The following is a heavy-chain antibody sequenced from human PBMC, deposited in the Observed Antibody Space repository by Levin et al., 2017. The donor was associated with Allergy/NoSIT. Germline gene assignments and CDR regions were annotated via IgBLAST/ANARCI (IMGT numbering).Heavy chain of an antibody. J-gene: IGHJ4*02. CDR2: INPNSGGT. CDR1: GYTFTGYY. CDR3: ARVAGRDYGDDDGFDY. D-gene: IGHD4-17*01. V-gene: IGHV1-2*02. Sequence: ASVKVSCKASGYTFTGYYMHWVRQAPGQGLEWMGWINPNSGGTNYAQKFQGRVTMTRDTSISTAYMELSRLRSDDTAVYYCARVAGRDYGDDDGFDYWGQGTLVTVSS.